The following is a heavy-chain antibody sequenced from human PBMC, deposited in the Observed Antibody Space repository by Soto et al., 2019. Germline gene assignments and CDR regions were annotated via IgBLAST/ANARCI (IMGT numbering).Heavy chain of an antibody. CDR2: VFYSGIT. V-gene: IGHV4-59*01. CDR3: ARESREYYFDY. CDR1: GGSISTYY. J-gene: IGHJ4*02. Sequence: PSETLSLTCTVSGGSISTYYWSWIRQPPGKGLEWIGYVFYSGITNYNPSLKSRVTISVDTSKNQFSLRLSSVTAADTAVYYCARESREYYFDYWGQGTLVTVS.